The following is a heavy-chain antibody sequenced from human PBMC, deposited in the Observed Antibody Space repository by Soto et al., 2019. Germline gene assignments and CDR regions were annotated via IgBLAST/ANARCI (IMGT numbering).Heavy chain of an antibody. V-gene: IGHV5-51*01. J-gene: IGHJ4*02. Sequence: GEALKISCKGSGYSFTSYLIGWVRQVPGKGLEWMGIIYPGDSDTRYSPSFQGQVTISADKSISTAYLQWRSLKASDTAMDYCARHDVAAAGIMSPGSDYWGQGTLVTVSS. CDR2: IYPGDSDT. D-gene: IGHD6-13*01. CDR3: ARHDVAAAGIMSPGSDY. CDR1: GYSFTSYL.